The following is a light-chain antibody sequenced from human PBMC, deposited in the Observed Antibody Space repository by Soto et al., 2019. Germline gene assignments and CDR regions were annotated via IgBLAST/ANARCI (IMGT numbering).Light chain of an antibody. CDR3: GAWDSSLSAVV. CDR1: SSNIGKNY. V-gene: IGLV1-51*01. Sequence: QSVLTQPPSVSAAPGQKVTISCSGSSSNIGKNYVSWYQQFPGTAPKLLIYDHNKRPSGIPDRFSGSKSGTSATLGITGLQTGDEADYYCGAWDSSLSAVVFGGGTKVTVL. J-gene: IGLJ2*01. CDR2: DHN.